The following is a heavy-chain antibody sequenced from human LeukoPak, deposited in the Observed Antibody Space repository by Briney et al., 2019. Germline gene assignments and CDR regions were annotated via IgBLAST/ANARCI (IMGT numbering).Heavy chain of an antibody. J-gene: IGHJ4*02. V-gene: IGHV3-23*01. D-gene: IGHD6-19*01. CDR3: AKVRAPGSIAVAGDFDC. CDR1: GFTFSSYA. CDR2: ISGSGVYT. Sequence: PGGSLRLSCAASGFTFSSYAMGWVRQAPGKGLEWVSAISGSGVYTYYADSVKGRFTISRDNSKNTLYLQMNSLRAEDTAVYYCAKVRAPGSIAVAGDFDCWGQGTLVSVSP.